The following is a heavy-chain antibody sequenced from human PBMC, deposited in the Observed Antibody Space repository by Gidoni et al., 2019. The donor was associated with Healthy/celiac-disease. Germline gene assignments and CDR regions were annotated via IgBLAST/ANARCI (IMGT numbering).Heavy chain of an antibody. CDR2: ISSSSSYT. CDR3: ARVPDYYDSSGYLEMDFDY. Sequence: QVQLVESGGGLVKPGGSLRLSCVASGFTFSDYYMSWIRQAPGKGLEWVSYISSSSSYTNYADSVKGRFTISRDNAKNSLYLQMNSLGAEDTAVYYCARVPDYYDSSGYLEMDFDYWGQGTLVTVSS. CDR1: GFTFSDYY. J-gene: IGHJ4*02. D-gene: IGHD3-22*01. V-gene: IGHV3-11*06.